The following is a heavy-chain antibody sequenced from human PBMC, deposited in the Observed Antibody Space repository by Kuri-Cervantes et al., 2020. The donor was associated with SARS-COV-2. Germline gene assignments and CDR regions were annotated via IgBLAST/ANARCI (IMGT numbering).Heavy chain of an antibody. D-gene: IGHD3-9*01. J-gene: IGHJ4*02. Sequence: ASVKVSCKASGYIFTGYYMHWVRQAPGQGLEWMGWINPNSGDTNYAQKFQGRVTMTRDTSISTAYMELSRLRSDDTAVYYCAKGYYDILTGYYVRIFFLYWGQGTLVTVSS. CDR1: GYIFTGYY. CDR3: AKGYYDILTGYYVRIFFLY. CDR2: INPNSGDT. V-gene: IGHV1-2*02.